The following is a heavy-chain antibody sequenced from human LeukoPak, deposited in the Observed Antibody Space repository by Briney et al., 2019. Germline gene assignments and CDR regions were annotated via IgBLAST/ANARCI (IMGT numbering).Heavy chain of an antibody. V-gene: IGHV1-2*02. D-gene: IGHD2-21*02. CDR3: AREGGYCGGDCYSRAFDI. CDR2: IDPNSGGT. CDR1: GYTFTGYY. J-gene: IGHJ3*02. Sequence: GASVKVSCKAFGYTFTGYYLHWVRQAPGQGLEWMGWIDPNSGGTNYAQTFQGRVTMTRDTSISTAYMELSRLRSDDTAVYYCAREGGYCGGDCYSRAFDIWGQGTMVTVSS.